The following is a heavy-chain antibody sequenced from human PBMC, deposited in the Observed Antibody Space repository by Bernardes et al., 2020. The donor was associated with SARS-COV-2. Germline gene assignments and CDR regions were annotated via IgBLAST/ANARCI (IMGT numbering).Heavy chain of an antibody. CDR3: TTLRVENVFEY. D-gene: IGHD1-1*01. CDR2: MRGRDNSFAT. Sequence: GGSLRLSCAGSGFTFSDSAIHWVRQTPGRGLEWIGRMRGRDNSFATAYAVSVRGRFTVSRDDSRRMAYLQMNGLKVEDTGIYYCTTLRVENVFEYWGQGSRVTVS. CDR1: GFTFSDSA. V-gene: IGHV3-73*01. J-gene: IGHJ4*02.